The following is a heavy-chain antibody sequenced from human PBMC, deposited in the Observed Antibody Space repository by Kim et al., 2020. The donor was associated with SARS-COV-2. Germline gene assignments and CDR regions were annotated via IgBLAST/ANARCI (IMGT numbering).Heavy chain of an antibody. CDR2: IYYSGNT. J-gene: IGHJ6*03. V-gene: IGHV4-59*02. CDR1: GGSVSDSY. Sequence: SETLSLTCAVSGGSVSDSYWSWVRQPPGRGLEWIGFIYYSGNTNYNPSLKSRVTISVDTSKNQFSLELTSVTAADSAVYYCARDPSFGPYYYMDVWGKGTTVTVSS. CDR3: ARDPSFGPYYYMDV. D-gene: IGHD3-10*01.